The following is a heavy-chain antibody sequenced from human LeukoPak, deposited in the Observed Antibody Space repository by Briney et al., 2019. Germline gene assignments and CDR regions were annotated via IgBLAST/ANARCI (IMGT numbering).Heavy chain of an antibody. CDR1: GGSISSSSYY. V-gene: IGHV4-39*07. D-gene: IGHD3-3*01. J-gene: IGHJ4*02. CDR2: IYYSGST. CDR3: ARDVSGVSSVVEFDY. Sequence: PSETLSLTCTVSGGSISSSSYYWGWIRHPPGKGLEWIGSIYYSGSTYYNPSLKSRVTISVDTSKNQFSLKLSSVTAADTAVYYCARDVSGVSSVVEFDYWGQGTLVTVSS.